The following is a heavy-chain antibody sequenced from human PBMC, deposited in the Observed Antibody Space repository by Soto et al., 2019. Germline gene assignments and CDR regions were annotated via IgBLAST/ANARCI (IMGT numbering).Heavy chain of an antibody. CDR2: IYYSGST. CDR1: GGSGSSGRFY. J-gene: IGHJ4*02. D-gene: IGHD6-19*01. V-gene: IGHV4-61*01. CDR3: ARSGSGSGWL. Sequence: SETLSLTCTVSGGSGSSGRFYWSWIRQPPGKGLEWIGYIYYSGSTKYNPSLRSRVTISVDTSKNQFSLKLTSVTAADTAVYYCARSGSGSGWLGGQGTLVTVSS.